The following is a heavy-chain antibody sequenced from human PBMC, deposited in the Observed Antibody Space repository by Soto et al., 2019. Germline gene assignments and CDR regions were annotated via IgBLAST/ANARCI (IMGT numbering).Heavy chain of an antibody. D-gene: IGHD5-12*01. CDR3: ARGFSGYDSGYYGMDV. V-gene: IGHV3-33*01. CDR1: GFTFSSYG. CDR2: IWYDGSNK. J-gene: IGHJ6*02. Sequence: PGGSLRLSCAASGFTFSSYGMHWVRQAPGKGLEWVAVIWYDGSNKYYADSVKGRFTISRDNSKNTLYLQMNSLRAEDTAVYYCARGFSGYDSGYYGMDVWGQGTTVTVSS.